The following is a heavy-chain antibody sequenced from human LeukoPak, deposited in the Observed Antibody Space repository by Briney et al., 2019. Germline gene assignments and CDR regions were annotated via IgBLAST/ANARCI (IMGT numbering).Heavy chain of an antibody. CDR2: IYYSGST. CDR3: ARHFLYGDYLDY. CDR1: GGSISSSSYY. J-gene: IGHJ4*02. Sequence: SETLSLTCTVSGGSISSSSYYWGWIRQPPGKGLEWIGSIYYSGSTYYNPYLKSRVTISVDTSKNQFSLKLSSVTAADTAVYYCARHFLYGDYLDYWGQGTLVTVSS. D-gene: IGHD4-17*01. V-gene: IGHV4-39*01.